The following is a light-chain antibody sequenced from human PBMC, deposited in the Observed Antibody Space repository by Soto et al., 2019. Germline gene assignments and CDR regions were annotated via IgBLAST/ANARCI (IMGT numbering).Light chain of an antibody. CDR2: EVS. CDR3: ASYTCSSTSVI. J-gene: IGLJ2*01. Sequence: QSALTQPASVSGSPGQSITISCTGTSSDVGGYKYVSWYQQHPDKDPKLIIFEVSNRPSGISSRFSGSKSGNTASLTISGLQAEDEADYYCASYTCSSTSVIFGRGNKLTVL. V-gene: IGLV2-14*01. CDR1: SSDVGGYKY.